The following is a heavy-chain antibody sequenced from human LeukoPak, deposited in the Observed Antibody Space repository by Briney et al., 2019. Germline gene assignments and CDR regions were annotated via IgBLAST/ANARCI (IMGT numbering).Heavy chain of an antibody. D-gene: IGHD3-3*01. V-gene: IGHV4-34*01. J-gene: IGHJ3*02. CDR2: INHSGST. CDR1: GGSFSGYY. Sequence: PSETLSLTCAVYGGSFSGYYWSWIRQPPGKGLEWIGEINHSGSTNYNPSLKSRVTISVDTSKNQFSLKLSSVTAADTAVYYCARRAQDDFWSGYRQTFDIWGQGTMVTVSS. CDR3: ARRAQDDFWSGYRQTFDI.